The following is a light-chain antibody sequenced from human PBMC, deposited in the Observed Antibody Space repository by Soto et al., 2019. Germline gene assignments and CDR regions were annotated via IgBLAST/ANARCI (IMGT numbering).Light chain of an antibody. CDR1: GIGSKT. Sequence: SYELTQPTSVSVAPGQTARITCGGNGIGSKTVHWYQQKPGQAPVLVVYDDSARYSGIPERFSGSNSGNTATLTISRVEAGDEADYYCQVRHSSGDENYVFGAGTRSPS. CDR3: QVRHSSGDENYV. J-gene: IGLJ1*01. CDR2: DDS. V-gene: IGLV3-21*02.